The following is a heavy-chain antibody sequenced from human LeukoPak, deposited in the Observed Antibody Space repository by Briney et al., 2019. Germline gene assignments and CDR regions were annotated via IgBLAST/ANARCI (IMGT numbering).Heavy chain of an antibody. J-gene: IGHJ4*02. Sequence: GGSLRLSCAASGFTFSDYAMSWVRQAPGKGLEWVSAVTYSGAPTYYADSVKGRFTISRDTPKNTLYLQMNSLRVEDTAVYYCARDNGWSADFWGQGTLVTVSS. D-gene: IGHD2-15*01. CDR2: VTYSGAPT. CDR1: GFTFSDYA. V-gene: IGHV3-23*01. CDR3: ARDNGWSADF.